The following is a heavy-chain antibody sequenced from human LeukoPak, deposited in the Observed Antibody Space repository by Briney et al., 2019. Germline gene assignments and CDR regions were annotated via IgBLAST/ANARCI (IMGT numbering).Heavy chain of an antibody. CDR1: GGSISSSSYY. CDR2: IYYSGST. D-gene: IGHD4-17*01. J-gene: IGHJ4*02. V-gene: IGHV4-39*01. CDR3: ARPLRSPYYFDY. Sequence: PSETLSLTCTVSGGSISSSSYYWGWLRQPPGKGLEWIGSIYYSGSTYYNPSLKSRVTISVDTSKNQFSLKLSSVTAADTAVYYCARPLRSPYYFDYWGQGTLVTVSS.